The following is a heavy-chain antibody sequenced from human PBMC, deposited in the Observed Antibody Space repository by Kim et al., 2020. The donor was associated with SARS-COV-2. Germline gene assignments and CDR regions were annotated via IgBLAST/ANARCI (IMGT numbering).Heavy chain of an antibody. V-gene: IGHV4-59*09. J-gene: IGHJ3*02. Sequence: KSRVTISVDTSKNQFSLKLSSVTAADTAVYYCARGGDYYDSSGEMDAFDIWGQGTMVTVSS. CDR3: ARGGDYYDSSGEMDAFDI. D-gene: IGHD3-22*01.